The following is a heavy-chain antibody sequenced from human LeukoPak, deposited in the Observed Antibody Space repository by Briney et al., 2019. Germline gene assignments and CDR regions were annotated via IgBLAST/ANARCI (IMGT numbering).Heavy chain of an antibody. D-gene: IGHD5-18*01. CDR3: ATEGEIGFGYLY. Sequence: GGSLRLSCAASGFTFSKFWMSWVRQTPGKGLEWVANINKDGSEKNHADSVKGRFTISRDNAKNSFYLQMNNLRAEDTAIYYCATEGEIGFGYLYWGQGTLVTVSS. CDR2: INKDGSEK. J-gene: IGHJ4*02. V-gene: IGHV3-7*01. CDR1: GFTFSKFW.